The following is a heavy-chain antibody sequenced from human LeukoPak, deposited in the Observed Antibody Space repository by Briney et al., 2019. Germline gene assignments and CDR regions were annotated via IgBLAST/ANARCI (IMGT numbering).Heavy chain of an antibody. D-gene: IGHD4-17*01. J-gene: IGHJ4*02. CDR2: IIPSLGTA. V-gene: IGHV1-69*06. Sequence: SVKVSCKASGGTFSSYAISWVRQAPGQGLEWMGGIIPSLGTANYAQKFKGRVTITADTSTSTAYMELRSLRSDDTAVYYCARDENYGIFFNVDYWGQGTLVTVSS. CDR3: ARDENYGIFFNVDY. CDR1: GGTFSSYA.